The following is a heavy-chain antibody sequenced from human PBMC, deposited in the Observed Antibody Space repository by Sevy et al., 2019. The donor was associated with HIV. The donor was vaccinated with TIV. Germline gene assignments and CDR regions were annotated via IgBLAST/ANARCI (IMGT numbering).Heavy chain of an antibody. V-gene: IGHV4-34*01. CDR1: GGSFSGYY. D-gene: IGHD2-2*01. Sequence: ETLSLTCAVYGGSFSGYYWSWIRQPPGKGLEWIVEINHSGSTNYNPSLKSRVTISVDTSKNQFSLKLSSVTAADTAVYYCARHCGSTSCSHAFDIWGQGTMVTVSS. J-gene: IGHJ3*02. CDR2: INHSGST. CDR3: ARHCGSTSCSHAFDI.